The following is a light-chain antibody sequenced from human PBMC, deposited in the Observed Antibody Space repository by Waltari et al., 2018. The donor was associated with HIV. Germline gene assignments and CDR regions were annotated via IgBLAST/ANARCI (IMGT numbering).Light chain of an antibody. J-gene: IGLJ2*01. V-gene: IGLV3-1*01. CDR1: KLGDKY. CDR2: QDS. Sequence: SYELTQPPSVSVSPGQTASITCSGDKLGDKYACWYQRKPGQSPVVVIYQDSKRPSGSPERFSGSNSGNTATLTISGTQAMDEADYYCQAWDSSTGVFGGGTKLTVL. CDR3: QAWDSSTGV.